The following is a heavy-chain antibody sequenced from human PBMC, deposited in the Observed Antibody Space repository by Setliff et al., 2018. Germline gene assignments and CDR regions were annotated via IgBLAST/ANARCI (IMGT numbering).Heavy chain of an antibody. CDR3: ARARLDSSGWDYYFDS. V-gene: IGHV3-21*01. CDR2: VSGSSDYI. Sequence: GESLKISCTVSTFTFRTYNMNWVRQDPGKGLEWVSCVSGSSDYIYYADSVRGRFTISRDNAKNSLYLQMSSLRAEDTAVYYCARARLDSSGWDYYFDSWGRGTLVTVSS. D-gene: IGHD6-19*01. J-gene: IGHJ4*02. CDR1: TFTFRTYN.